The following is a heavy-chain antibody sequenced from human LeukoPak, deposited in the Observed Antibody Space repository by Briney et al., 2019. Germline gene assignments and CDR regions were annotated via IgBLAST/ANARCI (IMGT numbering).Heavy chain of an antibody. J-gene: IGHJ3*02. CDR1: EFDFSSHA. D-gene: IGHD6-19*01. CDR2: ISISGSKT. Sequence: AGGSLRLSCAASEFDFSSHAMTWVRQAPGKGLEWVSAISISGSKTYYADSVKGRFTISRDNSKNTLYLQMNSLRAEDTAVYYCARGRRPGYSSGWYDAFDIWGQGTMVTVSS. V-gene: IGHV3-23*01. CDR3: ARGRRPGYSSGWYDAFDI.